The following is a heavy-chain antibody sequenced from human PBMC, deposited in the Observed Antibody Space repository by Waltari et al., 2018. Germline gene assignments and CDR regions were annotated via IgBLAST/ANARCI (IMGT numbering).Heavy chain of an antibody. Sequence: EVQLVESGGGLVQPGGSLRLSCAASGFSFSLYWMNWVRQAPGKGLEWVANMKQEGTEKYDVDSVRGRFTISRDNAKNSVYLQMNSLRDEDTAVYYCARGGASWGQGTLVTVSS. V-gene: IGHV3-7*01. CDR2: MKQEGTEK. J-gene: IGHJ5*02. D-gene: IGHD1-26*01. CDR3: ARGGAS. CDR1: GFSFSLYW.